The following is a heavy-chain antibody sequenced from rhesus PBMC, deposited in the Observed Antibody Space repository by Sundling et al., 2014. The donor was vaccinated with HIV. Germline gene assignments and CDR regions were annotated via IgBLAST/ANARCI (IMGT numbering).Heavy chain of an antibody. V-gene: IGHV4-93*01. CDR2: IYGSGVST. D-gene: IGHD3-16*01. Sequence: QVQLQESGPAVVKPSETLSLTCAVSGGSITSSNWWHWIRQSPGKGLEWIGGIYGSGVSTEYNPSLKSRVTISKNTSKNQFSLKLSSVTAADTAVYYCARVYYYSGSYYYGYFDYWGQGVLVTVSS. CDR3: ARVYYYSGSYYYGYFDY. CDR1: GGSITSSNW. J-gene: IGHJ4*01.